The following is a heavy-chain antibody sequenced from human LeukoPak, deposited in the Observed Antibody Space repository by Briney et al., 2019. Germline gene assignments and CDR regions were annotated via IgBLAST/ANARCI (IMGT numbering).Heavy chain of an antibody. CDR2: IKEDGTIT. CDR3: AKSDWLDP. V-gene: IGHV3-74*03. CDR1: GISFGNHW. J-gene: IGHJ5*02. Sequence: PGGSLRLSCEASGISFGNHWVHWVRQAPGKGLMWVSRIKEDGTITMYADSVKGRFTVSRDNAKNTLYLQMNSLRVEDTAMYFCAKSDWLDPWDQGTLVTVSS.